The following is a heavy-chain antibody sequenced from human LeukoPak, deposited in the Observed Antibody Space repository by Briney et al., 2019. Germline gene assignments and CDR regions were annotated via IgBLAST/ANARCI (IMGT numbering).Heavy chain of an antibody. Sequence: SETLSLTCTVSGVSISSSPYYWGWIRQPPGKGLEWIGSIYYSGSTYYNPSLKSRVTISVDTSKNQFSLKLSSVTAADTAVYYCARAPYGGNSDGAFDIWGQGTMVTVSS. J-gene: IGHJ3*02. CDR2: IYYSGST. CDR1: GVSISSSPYY. CDR3: ARAPYGGNSDGAFDI. V-gene: IGHV4-39*07. D-gene: IGHD4-23*01.